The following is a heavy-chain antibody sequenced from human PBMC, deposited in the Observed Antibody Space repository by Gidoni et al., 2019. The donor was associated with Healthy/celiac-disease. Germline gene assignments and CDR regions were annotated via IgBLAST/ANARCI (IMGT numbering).Heavy chain of an antibody. CDR1: VGSILSGDYY. CDR3: ARATYYYDSSGYYPFDY. V-gene: IGHV4-30-4*01. J-gene: IGHJ4*02. Sequence: QVQLQESGPGLVKPSQTLSLTCTVSVGSILSGDYYWSWIRQPPGKGLEWIGYIYYSGSTYYNPSLKSRVTISVDTSKNQFSLKLSSVTAADTAVYYCARATYYYDSSGYYPFDYWGQGTLVTVSS. CDR2: IYYSGST. D-gene: IGHD3-22*01.